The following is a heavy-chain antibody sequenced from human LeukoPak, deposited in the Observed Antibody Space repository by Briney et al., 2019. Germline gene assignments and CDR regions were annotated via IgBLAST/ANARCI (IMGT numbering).Heavy chain of an antibody. CDR1: GYTFTSYY. Sequence: ASVKVSCKASGYTFTSYYMHWVRQAPGQGLEWMGIINPSGGSTSYAQKFQGRVTMTRDTSTSTVYMELSSLRSEDTAVYYCAKDGRAGYSPYYFDYWGQGTLVTVSS. V-gene: IGHV1-46*01. CDR3: AKDGRAGYSPYYFDY. J-gene: IGHJ4*02. D-gene: IGHD3-9*01. CDR2: INPSGGST.